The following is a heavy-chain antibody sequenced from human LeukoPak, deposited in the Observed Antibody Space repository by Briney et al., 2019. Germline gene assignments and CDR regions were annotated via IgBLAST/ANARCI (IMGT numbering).Heavy chain of an antibody. CDR1: GGSISSYY. V-gene: IGHV4-59*01. D-gene: IGHD5-18*01. CDR2: IYYSGST. J-gene: IGHJ4*02. Sequence: SETLSLTCTVSGGSISSYYWSWIRQPPGKGLEWIGYIYYSGSTNYNPSLKSRVTISVDTSKNQSSLKLSSVTAADTAVYYCARLGYSYGVYYFDYWGQGTLVTVSS. CDR3: ARLGYSYGVYYFDY.